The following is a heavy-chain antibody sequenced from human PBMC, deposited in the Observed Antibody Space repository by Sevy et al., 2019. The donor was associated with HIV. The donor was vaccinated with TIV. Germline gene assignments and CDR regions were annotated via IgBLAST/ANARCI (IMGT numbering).Heavy chain of an antibody. D-gene: IGHD1-7*01. V-gene: IGHV3-9*01. CDR2: ISWNSDSV. CDR3: AKAITGITSGSFDY. Sequence: SLRLSCAASGFTFDEYALHWVRQAPGKGLEWVSGISWNSDSVHYADSVKGRFTISRDNANNSLYLHMDRLRIADTALYYCAKAITGITSGSFDYWGQGALVTVSS. J-gene: IGHJ4*02. CDR1: GFTFDEYA.